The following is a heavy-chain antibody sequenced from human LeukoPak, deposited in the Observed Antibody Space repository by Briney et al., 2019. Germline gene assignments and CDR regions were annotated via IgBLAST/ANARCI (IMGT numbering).Heavy chain of an antibody. Sequence: GGSLRLSCAASGFTFSSHWMSWIRQAPGKGLEWVSSIKQDGSERYYVDSVKGRFTISRDNAKNSLYLQMNSLRAEDTAVYYCARVRQGGDDYWGQGTLVTVSP. CDR2: IKQDGSER. V-gene: IGHV3-7*05. CDR1: GFTFSSHW. D-gene: IGHD3-16*01. CDR3: ARVRQGGDDY. J-gene: IGHJ4*02.